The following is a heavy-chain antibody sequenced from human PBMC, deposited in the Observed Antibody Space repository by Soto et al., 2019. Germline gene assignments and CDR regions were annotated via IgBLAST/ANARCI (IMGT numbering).Heavy chain of an antibody. CDR2: IRHGGGEK. J-gene: IGHJ5*02. CDR1: GVTFSSYA. CDR3: ARIPGYSTCLFDP. D-gene: IGHD6-13*01. Sequence: GWSLRLSFAASGVTFSSYAMSWVRQAPGKGLEWVANIRHGGGEKYYVDSVKGRFTISRDNAKNSLYLQMNSLRAEDTAVYYCARIPGYSTCLFDPWGQGTLVTLSS. V-gene: IGHV3-7*01.